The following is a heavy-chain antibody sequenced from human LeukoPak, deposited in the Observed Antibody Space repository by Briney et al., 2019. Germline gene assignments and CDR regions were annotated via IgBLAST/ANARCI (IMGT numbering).Heavy chain of an antibody. V-gene: IGHV5-51*01. Sequence: GGALQISYEGAGCSFSSYWIGWGRRMAGKGGEWMGIIYPGDCDTRYSPSFEGEVTISADKSSRTDYLQWSSLNASDTAMYYCARIAARHLGFDYWGQGTLVTVSS. J-gene: IGHJ4*02. CDR1: GCSFSSYW. D-gene: IGHD6-6*01. CDR2: IYPGDCDT. CDR3: ARIAARHLGFDY.